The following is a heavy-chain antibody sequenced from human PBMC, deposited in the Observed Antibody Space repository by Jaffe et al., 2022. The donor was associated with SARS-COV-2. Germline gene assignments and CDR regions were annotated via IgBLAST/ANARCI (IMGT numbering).Heavy chain of an antibody. CDR1: GASISSDY. CDR3: ARLTGYGAPFDY. CDR2: IYYSGTA. D-gene: IGHD5-12*01. J-gene: IGHJ4*02. Sequence: QVQLQESGPGLVKPSETLSLTCTVSGASISSDYWAWIRQPPGKGLEWIAYIYYSGTALYSPSLKSRVSISRDTSKNQISLSLSSVTAADTAMYYCARLTGYGAPFDYWGQGTLVTVSS. V-gene: IGHV4-59*01.